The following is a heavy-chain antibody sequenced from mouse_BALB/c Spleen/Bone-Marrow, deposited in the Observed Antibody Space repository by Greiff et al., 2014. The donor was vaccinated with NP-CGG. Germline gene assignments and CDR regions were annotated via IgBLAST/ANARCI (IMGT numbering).Heavy chain of an antibody. Sequence: QVQLQQSGAELVRPGAPVKLSCKASGYTFTSYWINWVKQRPGQGLEWIGNIYPSDSYTNYNQKFKDKATLTVDKSSSTAYMQLSSPTSEDSAVYYCTRYDYDWFAYWGQGTLVTVSA. CDR2: IYPSDSYT. CDR3: TRYDYDWFAY. D-gene: IGHD2-4*01. V-gene: IGHV1-69*02. J-gene: IGHJ3*01. CDR1: GYTFTSYW.